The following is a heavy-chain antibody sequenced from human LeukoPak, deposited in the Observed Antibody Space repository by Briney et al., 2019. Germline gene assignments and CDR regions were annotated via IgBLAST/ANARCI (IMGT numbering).Heavy chain of an antibody. J-gene: IGHJ4*02. Sequence: SETLSLTCTVSGGSISSSSYYWSWIRQPPGKGLEWIGYIYYSESTNYNPSLKSRVTISVDTSKNQLSLKLSSVTAADTAVYYCARVGWNYYFDYWGQGTLVTVSS. CDR1: GGSISSSSYY. V-gene: IGHV4-61*01. D-gene: IGHD1-1*01. CDR2: IYYSEST. CDR3: ARVGWNYYFDY.